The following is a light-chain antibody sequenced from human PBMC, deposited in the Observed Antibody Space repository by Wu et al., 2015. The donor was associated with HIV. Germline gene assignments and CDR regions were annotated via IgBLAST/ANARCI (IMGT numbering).Light chain of an antibody. CDR2: GAS. Sequence: EIVMTQSPATLSVSPGERATLSCGASQSVSSNLAWYQQKPGQAPRLLIYGASTRATGIPARFSGSGSGTEFTLTISSLQSEDFAVYYCQQYNNWPALTFGGGTKVEIK. V-gene: IGKV3-15*01. J-gene: IGKJ4*01. CDR3: QQYNNWPALT. CDR1: QSVSSN.